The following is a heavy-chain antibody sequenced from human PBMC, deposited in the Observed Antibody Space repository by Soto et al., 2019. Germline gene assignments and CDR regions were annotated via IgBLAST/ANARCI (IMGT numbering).Heavy chain of an antibody. D-gene: IGHD5-18*01. CDR3: ARVYSSLSSYDY. V-gene: IGHV3-74*01. Sequence: EVQLVESGGGLVQPGGSLRLSCAASGFTFSTFWMHWVRQAPGKGLVWVSRISSDGSRRSYADSVKGRFTISRDNAKNTLYLQMNSLRAEDTAIYYCARVYSSLSSYDYWGQGTLVTVSS. J-gene: IGHJ4*02. CDR2: ISSDGSRR. CDR1: GFTFSTFW.